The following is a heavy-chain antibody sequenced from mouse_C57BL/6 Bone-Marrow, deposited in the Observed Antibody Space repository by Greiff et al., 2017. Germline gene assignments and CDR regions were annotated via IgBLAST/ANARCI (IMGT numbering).Heavy chain of an antibody. CDR1: GYTFTSYG. CDR2: IYPRSGNT. J-gene: IGHJ4*01. Sequence: VQLQQSGAELARPGASVKLSCKASGYTFTSYGISWVKQRTGQGLEWIGEIYPRSGNTYYNEKFKGKATLTADKSSSTAYMELRSLTSEDSSLYFCARSAFITTVVATYYAMDYWGQGTSVTVSS. D-gene: IGHD1-1*01. V-gene: IGHV1-81*01. CDR3: ARSAFITTVVATYYAMDY.